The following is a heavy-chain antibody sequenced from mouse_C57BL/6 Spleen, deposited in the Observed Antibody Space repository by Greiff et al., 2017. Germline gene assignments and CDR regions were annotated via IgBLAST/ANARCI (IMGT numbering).Heavy chain of an antibody. CDR2: ISYDGSN. J-gene: IGHJ2*01. D-gene: IGHD4-1*01. CDR3: ARANWDLYFDY. CDR1: GYSITSGYY. Sequence: EVQLVESGPGLVKPSQSLSLTCSVTGYSITSGYYWNWIRQFPGNKLEWMGYISYDGSNNYNPSLKNRISITRDTSKNQFFLKLNSVTTEDTATYYCARANWDLYFDYWGQGTTLTVSS. V-gene: IGHV3-6*01.